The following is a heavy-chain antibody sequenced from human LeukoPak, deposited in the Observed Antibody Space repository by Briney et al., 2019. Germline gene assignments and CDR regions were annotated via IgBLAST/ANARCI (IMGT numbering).Heavy chain of an antibody. Sequence: PGGSLRLSCAASGFTFSSYAMSWVRQAPGKGLEWVSAISGSGGSTYYADSVKGRFTISRDNSKNTLYLQMNSLRAEDTAVYYCAKDPLKSSPSNWNYCWFDPWGQGTLATVSS. J-gene: IGHJ5*02. D-gene: IGHD1-7*01. V-gene: IGHV3-23*01. CDR1: GFTFSSYA. CDR2: ISGSGGST. CDR3: AKDPLKSSPSNWNYCWFDP.